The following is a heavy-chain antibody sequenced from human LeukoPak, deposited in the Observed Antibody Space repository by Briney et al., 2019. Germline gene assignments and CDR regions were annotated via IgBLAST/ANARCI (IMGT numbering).Heavy chain of an antibody. CDR1: GYTFTSYY. CDR3: ARDRRSSGLGLDFQH. CDR2: INPSGGST. V-gene: IGHV1-46*01. J-gene: IGHJ1*01. Sequence: GASVKVSCXASGYTFTSYYMHWVRLAPGQGLEWMGIINPSGGSTSYAQKFQGRVTMTRDTSTSTVYMELSSLRSEDTAVYYCARDRRSSGLGLDFQHWGQGTLVTVSS. D-gene: IGHD3/OR15-3a*01.